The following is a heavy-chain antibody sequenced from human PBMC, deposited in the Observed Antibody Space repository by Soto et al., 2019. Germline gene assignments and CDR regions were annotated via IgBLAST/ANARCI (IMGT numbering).Heavy chain of an antibody. CDR3: ARGVPAAVFDY. CDR1: GYTFTSYA. J-gene: IGHJ4*02. Sequence: QVQLVQSGAEVKKPGASVKVSCKASGYTFTSYAMHWVRQAPGQRLEWMGWINAGNGNTKYSQKLQGRVTITRDTSASTAYMELSSLRSEDTAVYYCARGVPAAVFDYWGQGTLVTVSS. V-gene: IGHV1-3*01. CDR2: INAGNGNT. D-gene: IGHD2-2*01.